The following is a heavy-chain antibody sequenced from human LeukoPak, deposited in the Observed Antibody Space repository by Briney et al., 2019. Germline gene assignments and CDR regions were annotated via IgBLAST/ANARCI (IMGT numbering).Heavy chain of an antibody. D-gene: IGHD2-2*01. CDR2: IYPGDSDT. Sequence: GESLKISCKGSGYSFTSYWIGWVRQMPGKGLEWMGIIYPGDSDTGYSPSFQGQVTISADKSISTAYLQWSSLKASDTAMYYCARLRCGSTSCYAWENWFDPWGQGTLVTVSS. CDR1: GYSFTSYW. CDR3: ARLRCGSTSCYAWENWFDP. V-gene: IGHV5-51*01. J-gene: IGHJ5*02.